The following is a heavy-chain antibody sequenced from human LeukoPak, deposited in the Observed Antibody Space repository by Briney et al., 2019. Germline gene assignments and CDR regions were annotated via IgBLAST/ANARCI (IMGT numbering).Heavy chain of an antibody. CDR1: GGSISSGGFY. CDR3: AREVYCSSTSCYGGFDP. D-gene: IGHD2-2*01. V-gene: IGHV4-31*03. CDR2: IYYSGYT. J-gene: IGHJ5*02. Sequence: SETLSLTCSVSGGSISSGGFYWTWIRQHPGKGLEWIGYIYYSGYTYYNPSLKSRVTISVDTSRNQFSLKLSSVTAADTAVYYCAREVYCSSTSCYGGFDPWGQGTLVTVPS.